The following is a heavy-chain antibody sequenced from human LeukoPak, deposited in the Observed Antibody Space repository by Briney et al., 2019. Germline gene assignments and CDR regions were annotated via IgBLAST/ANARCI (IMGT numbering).Heavy chain of an antibody. D-gene: IGHD2/OR15-2a*01. J-gene: IGHJ4*02. CDR1: GFTFSSYG. CDR3: AKGDGRGLIAQLDY. Sequence: GGSLRPSCAASGFTFSSYGMHWVRQAPGKGLEWVAFIRYDGSNKYYADSVKGRFTISRDNSKNTLYLQMNSLRAEDTAVYYCAKGDGRGLIAQLDYWGQGTLVTVSS. CDR2: IRYDGSNK. V-gene: IGHV3-30*02.